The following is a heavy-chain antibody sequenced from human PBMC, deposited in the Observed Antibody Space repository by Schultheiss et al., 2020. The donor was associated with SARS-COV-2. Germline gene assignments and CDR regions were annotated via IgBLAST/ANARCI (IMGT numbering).Heavy chain of an antibody. CDR2: ISSSSTTI. Sequence: GGSLRLSCAASGFTFSSYNMHWVRQAPGKGLEWVSYISSSSTTIYQADSVKGRFTISRDNAKNSLYLQMNSLRDEDTAVYYCARGLELGFGYWGQGTLVTGSS. CDR1: GFTFSSYN. D-gene: IGHD1-7*01. J-gene: IGHJ4*02. V-gene: IGHV3-48*02. CDR3: ARGLELGFGY.